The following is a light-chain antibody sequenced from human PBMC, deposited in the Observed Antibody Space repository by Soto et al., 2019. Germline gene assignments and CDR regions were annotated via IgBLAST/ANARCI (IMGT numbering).Light chain of an antibody. Sequence: EIVMTQSPATLSVSPGERVTLSCRASQSVSTNLAWYQHKLGQAPRLLIYGVSTRATGIPARFSGSGSETEFTLTISSLQSEDFADYYCQQYNSCPTFGQGTKVEIK. V-gene: IGKV3-15*01. J-gene: IGKJ1*01. CDR3: QQYNSCPT. CDR1: QSVSTN. CDR2: GVS.